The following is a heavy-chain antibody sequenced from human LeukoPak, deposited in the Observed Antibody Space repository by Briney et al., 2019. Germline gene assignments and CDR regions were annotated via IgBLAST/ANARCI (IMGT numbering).Heavy chain of an antibody. CDR1: GFTFSSYN. CDR3: ARHTRPGYSGYENAFDI. Sequence: GSLRLSCAASGFTFSSYNMKWVRQPPGKGLEWIGNLYDSGSTHYNPSLRSRVTISADTSKNQFSLKLSSVTAADTAVYYCARHTRPGYSGYENAFDIWGQGNMVTVSS. V-gene: IGHV4-39*01. CDR2: LYDSGST. D-gene: IGHD5-12*01. J-gene: IGHJ3*02.